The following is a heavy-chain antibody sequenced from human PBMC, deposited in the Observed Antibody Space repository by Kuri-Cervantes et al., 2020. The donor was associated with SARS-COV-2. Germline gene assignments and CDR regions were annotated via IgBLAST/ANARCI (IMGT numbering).Heavy chain of an antibody. D-gene: IGHD2-2*01. CDR3: ARNAPPPSQYCSSTSCYGGYYFDY. Sequence: GSLRLSCAVYGGSFSGYYWSWIRQPPGKGLEWIGEINHSGSTNYNPSLKCRVTISVDTSKNQFSLKLSSVTAADTAVYYCARNAPPPSQYCSSTSCYGGYYFDYWGQGTLVTVSS. CDR1: GGSFSGYY. CDR2: INHSGST. V-gene: IGHV4-34*01. J-gene: IGHJ4*02.